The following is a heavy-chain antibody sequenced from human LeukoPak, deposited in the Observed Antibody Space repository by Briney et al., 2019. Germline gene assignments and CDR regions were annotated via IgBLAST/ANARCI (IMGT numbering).Heavy chain of an antibody. D-gene: IGHD3-10*01. CDR2: ISAYNGNT. V-gene: IGHV1-18*01. Sequence: ASVKVSCKASGYTFTSYGISWVRQAPGQGLEWMGWISAYNGNTNYAQKLQGRVTITTDTSTNTAYMELRSLRSDDTAVYYCAISLQHYGSGSYLDFDYWGQGTLVTVSS. J-gene: IGHJ4*02. CDR1: GYTFTSYG. CDR3: AISLQHYGSGSYLDFDY.